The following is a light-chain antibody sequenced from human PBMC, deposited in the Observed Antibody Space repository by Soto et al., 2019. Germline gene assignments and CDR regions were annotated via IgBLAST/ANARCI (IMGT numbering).Light chain of an antibody. CDR3: MQATRSQRT. CDR2: KVS. Sequence: DVVMTQSPLSLPVTLGQPASISCRSSQSLVYSDGNTYLNWFQQRPGRSPRRLIYKVSNPDSVVPDRVSGSGSGTDFTLKISGVEAEDVGVYYCMQATRSQRTFGQGTQLEIK. CDR1: QSLVYSDGNTY. J-gene: IGKJ2*01. V-gene: IGKV2-30*01.